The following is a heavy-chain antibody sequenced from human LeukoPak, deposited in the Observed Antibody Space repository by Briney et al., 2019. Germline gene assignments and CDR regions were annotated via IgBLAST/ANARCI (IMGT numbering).Heavy chain of an antibody. D-gene: IGHD1-1*01. J-gene: IGHJ3*02. CDR1: GYSITSGYY. Sequence: SETLSLTXAVSGYSITSGYYWGWIRHPPGKGLEWIGTIYHSGSTYYNPSLKSRVTISVDTSKNQFSLELSSVTAADTALYYCARQWIQLERDAFDIWGQGTMVTVSS. V-gene: IGHV4-38-2*01. CDR3: ARQWIQLERDAFDI. CDR2: IYHSGST.